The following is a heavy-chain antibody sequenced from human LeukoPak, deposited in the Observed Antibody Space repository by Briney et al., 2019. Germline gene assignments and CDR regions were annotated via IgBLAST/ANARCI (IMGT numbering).Heavy chain of an antibody. CDR2: INSDGTST. Sequence: QPGGSLRLSCAASGFTFSRYWMFWVRQAPGKELVWVSRINSDGTSTNYADSVKGRFTISRDNTRSTLYLQMNSLRPEDTAVYYRGTLGVMWEVDYWGQGALVTVSS. D-gene: IGHD1-26*01. V-gene: IGHV3-74*01. CDR3: GTLGVMWEVDY. J-gene: IGHJ4*02. CDR1: GFTFSRYW.